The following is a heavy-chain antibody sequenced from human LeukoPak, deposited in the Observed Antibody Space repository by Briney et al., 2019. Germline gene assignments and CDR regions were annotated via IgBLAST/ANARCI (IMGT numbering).Heavy chain of an antibody. CDR2: VSINGGGT. CDR3: AKATKAIVVDNYFDY. Sequence: GGSLRLSCAASGFTFNSYSTNSVRQAPGKGMEWVSSVSINGGGTYYYDSVTGRFTISRANSKNTLSLQMKSLRAEDTDVYYCAKATKAIVVDNYFDYWGQGTLVTVSS. D-gene: IGHD3-22*01. J-gene: IGHJ4*02. V-gene: IGHV3-23*01. CDR1: GFTFNSYS.